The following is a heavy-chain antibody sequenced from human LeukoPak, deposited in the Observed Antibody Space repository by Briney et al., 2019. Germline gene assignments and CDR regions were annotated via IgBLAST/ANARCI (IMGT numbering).Heavy chain of an antibody. J-gene: IGHJ2*01. Sequence: SETLSLTCAVYGGSFSGCYWSWIRQPPGKGLEWIGEINHSGSTNYNPSLKSRVTISVDTSKNQFSLKLSSVTAADTAVYYCARAGDFWSGYIVLWGRGTLVTVSS. CDR3: ARAGDFWSGYIVL. CDR2: INHSGST. D-gene: IGHD3-3*01. V-gene: IGHV4-34*01. CDR1: GGSFSGCY.